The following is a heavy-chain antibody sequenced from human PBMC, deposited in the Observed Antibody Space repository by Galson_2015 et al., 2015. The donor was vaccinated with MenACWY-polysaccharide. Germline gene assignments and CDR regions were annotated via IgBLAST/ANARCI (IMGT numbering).Heavy chain of an antibody. D-gene: IGHD4/OR15-4a*01. CDR2: INSDGSST. Sequence: SLRLSCATSGFTFSNYYMHWVRQAPGKGLVWVSRINSDGSSTTYADSVKGRFTISRDNAKSTLYLQMNGLTAEDTAVYYCARLPGATRNLDYWGQGTLVTVSS. V-gene: IGHV3-74*03. CDR1: GFTFSNYY. J-gene: IGHJ4*02. CDR3: ARLPGATRNLDY.